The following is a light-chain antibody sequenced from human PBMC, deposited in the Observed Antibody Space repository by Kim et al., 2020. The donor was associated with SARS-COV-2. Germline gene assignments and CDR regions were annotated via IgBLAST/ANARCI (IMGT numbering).Light chain of an antibody. Sequence: SYELTQPPSVSVSPGQTASITCSGDKLGDKYACWYQQKPGQSPVLVIYQDNNRPSGIPERFSGSNSGNTATLTISGTQAMDEADYYCQAWDSSTKVFGTG. J-gene: IGLJ1*01. CDR1: KLGDKY. V-gene: IGLV3-1*01. CDR2: QDN. CDR3: QAWDSSTKV.